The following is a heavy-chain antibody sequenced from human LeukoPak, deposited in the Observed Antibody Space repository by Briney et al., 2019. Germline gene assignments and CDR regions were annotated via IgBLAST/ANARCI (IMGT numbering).Heavy chain of an antibody. CDR3: ASYYGRNYYYYYGMDV. CDR1: GFTFSSYA. CDR2: ISGSGGST. Sequence: GSLRLSCAASGFTFSSYAMSWVRQAPGKGLEWVSAISGSGGSTYYADSVKGRFTISRDNSKNTLYLQMNSLRAEDTAVYYCASYYGRNYYYYYGMDVWGQGTTVTVSS. V-gene: IGHV3-23*01. D-gene: IGHD3-10*01. J-gene: IGHJ6*02.